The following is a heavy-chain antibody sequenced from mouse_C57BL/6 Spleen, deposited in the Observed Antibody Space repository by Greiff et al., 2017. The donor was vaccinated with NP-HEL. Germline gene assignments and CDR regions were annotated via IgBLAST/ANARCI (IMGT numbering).Heavy chain of an antibody. V-gene: IGHV7-3*01. CDR1: GFTFTDYY. J-gene: IGHJ4*01. D-gene: IGHD2-14*01. Sequence: DVMLVESGGGLVQPGGSLSLSCAASGFTFTDYYMSWVRQPPGKALEWLGFIRNKANGYTTEYSASVKGRFTISRDNSQSILYLQMNALRAEDSATYYCARYRPYRAMDYWGQGTSVTVSS. CDR2: IRNKANGYTT. CDR3: ARYRPYRAMDY.